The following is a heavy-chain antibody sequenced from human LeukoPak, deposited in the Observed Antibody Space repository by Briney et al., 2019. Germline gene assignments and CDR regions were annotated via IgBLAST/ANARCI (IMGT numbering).Heavy chain of an antibody. Sequence: SGGSLRLSCAASGFTFSSQWMSWVRQAPGKGLEWVANVNQGGTENYYVDSVKGRFTISRDNAENSLYLQMNSLRAEDTAVYYCAREHYFYYMDGWGKGTTVTVSS. CDR3: AREHYFYYMDG. CDR2: VNQGGTEN. V-gene: IGHV3-7*01. J-gene: IGHJ6*03. CDR1: GFTFSSQW.